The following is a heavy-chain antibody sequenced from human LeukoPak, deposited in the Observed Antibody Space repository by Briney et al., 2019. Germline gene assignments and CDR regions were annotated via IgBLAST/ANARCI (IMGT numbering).Heavy chain of an antibody. J-gene: IGHJ5*02. V-gene: IGHV1-69*01. CDR2: IIPIFGTA. CDR1: RGTFSSYA. CDR3: ARELS. Sequence: SMKVSCKASRGTFSSYAIIWVRHAPGQGLEWMGGIIPIFGTANYAQKFQGRVTITADESTSTAYMELSSLRSEDTAVYYCARELSWGQGTLVTVSS. D-gene: IGHD3-10*01.